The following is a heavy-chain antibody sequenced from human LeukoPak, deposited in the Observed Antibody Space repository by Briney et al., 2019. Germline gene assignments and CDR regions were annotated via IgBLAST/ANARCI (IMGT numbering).Heavy chain of an antibody. V-gene: IGHV4-31*03. D-gene: IGHD3-16*01. J-gene: IGHJ5*02. CDR1: GGSISSGGYY. CDR3: ARDARGTGSNVWGSYRLDWFDP. Sequence: SQTLSLTCTVSGGSISSGGYYWSWIRQHPGTGLEWIGCIYYSGSTYYNPSLKSRVTISVDTSKNQFSLKLSSVTAADTAVYYCARDARGTGSNVWGSYRLDWFDPWGQGTLVTVSS. CDR2: IYYSGST.